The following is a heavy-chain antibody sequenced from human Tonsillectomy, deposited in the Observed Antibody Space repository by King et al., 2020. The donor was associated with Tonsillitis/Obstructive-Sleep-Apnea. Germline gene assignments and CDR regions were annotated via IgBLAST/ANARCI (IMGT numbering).Heavy chain of an antibody. CDR2: ISASGGTT. D-gene: IGHD5-18*01. J-gene: IGHJ5*02. CDR3: AKDPSYGGTNTGSNWFDP. CDR1: GFPFSDYA. Sequence: VQLVESGGGLVQPGGSLRLTCATSGFPFSDYAMNWVRQAPGKGLEWVSTISASGGTTYYADSVKGRFTISRDNSKNTLYLQMNSLRAEDTAVYYCAKDPSYGGTNTGSNWFDPWGQGALVTVSS. V-gene: IGHV3-23*04.